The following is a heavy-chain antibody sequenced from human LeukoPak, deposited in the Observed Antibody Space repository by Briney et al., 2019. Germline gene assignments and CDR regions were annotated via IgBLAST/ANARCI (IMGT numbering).Heavy chain of an antibody. V-gene: IGHV4-59*08. CDR3: ATLRSSSGWFDY. J-gene: IGHJ5*01. D-gene: IGHD6-19*01. CDR1: GGSISNFY. Sequence: MASETLSLTCTVSGGSISNFYWSWIRQPPEKGLEWIGYIYYTGSTNYNPSLRSRSTISMDTSKNQFSLKLTSVTAADTAVYFCATLRSSSGWFDYWGQGALVTVSS. CDR2: IYYTGST.